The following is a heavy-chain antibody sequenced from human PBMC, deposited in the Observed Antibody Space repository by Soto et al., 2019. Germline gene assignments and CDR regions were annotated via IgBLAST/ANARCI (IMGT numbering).Heavy chain of an antibody. CDR3: ARFGIAARPDDNDAFDI. J-gene: IGHJ3*02. Sequence: TLSLTWTVSGGSISSSSYYWGWIRQPPGKGLEWIGSIYYSGSTYYNPSLKSRVTISVDTSKNQFSLKLSSVTAADTAVYYCARFGIAARPDDNDAFDIWGQGTMVTVSS. CDR2: IYYSGST. CDR1: GGSISSSSYY. V-gene: IGHV4-39*01. D-gene: IGHD6-6*01.